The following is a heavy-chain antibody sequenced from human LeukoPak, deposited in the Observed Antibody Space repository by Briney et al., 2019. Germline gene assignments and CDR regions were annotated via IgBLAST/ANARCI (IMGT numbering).Heavy chain of an antibody. J-gene: IGHJ5*02. CDR3: ARQTFDYGSGSYHNWFDP. CDR1: GGSFSGYY. CDR2: INHSGST. V-gene: IGHV4-34*01. D-gene: IGHD3-10*01. Sequence: SETLSLTCAVYGGSFSGYYWSWIRQPPGKGLEWIGEINHSGSTNYNPSLKSRVTISVDTSKNQFSLRLSSVTAADTAVYYCARQTFDYGSGSYHNWFDPWGQGTLVTVSS.